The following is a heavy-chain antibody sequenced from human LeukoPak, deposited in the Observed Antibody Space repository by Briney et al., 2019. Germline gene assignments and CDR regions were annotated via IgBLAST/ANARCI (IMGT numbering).Heavy chain of an antibody. CDR2: MNPNSGNT. V-gene: IGHV1-8*03. D-gene: IGHD3-3*01. CDR1: GYTFTSYD. Sequence: ASVKVSCKASGYTFTSYDINWVRQATGQGLKWMGWMNPNSGNTGYAQKFQGRVTITRNTTISTAYMELSSLRSEDTAVYYCARADRDFWSGYLYYFDYWGQGTLVTVSS. CDR3: ARADRDFWSGYLYYFDY. J-gene: IGHJ4*02.